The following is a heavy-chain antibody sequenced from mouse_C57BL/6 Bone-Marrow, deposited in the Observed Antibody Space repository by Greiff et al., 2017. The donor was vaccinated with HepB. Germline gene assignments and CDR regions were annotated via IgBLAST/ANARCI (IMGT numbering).Heavy chain of an antibody. J-gene: IGHJ3*01. CDR3: AAYWVAY. V-gene: IGHV1-26*01. Sequence: VQLQQSGPELVKPGASVKISCKASGYTFTDYYMNWVKQSHGKSLEWIGDINPNNGGTSYNQKFKGKATLTVDKSSSTAYMELRSLTSEDSAVYYCAAYWVAYWGQGTLVTVSA. CDR1: GYTFTDYY. CDR2: INPNNGGT. D-gene: IGHD6-5*01.